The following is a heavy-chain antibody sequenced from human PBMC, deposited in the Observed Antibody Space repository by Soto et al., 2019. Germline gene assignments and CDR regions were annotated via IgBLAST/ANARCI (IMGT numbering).Heavy chain of an antibody. V-gene: IGHV3-66*01. CDR2: IYSGGTT. D-gene: IGHD5-18*01. J-gene: IGHJ6*02. CDR1: GFTVSSSY. Sequence: EVQLVESGGGLVQPGGSLRLSCAASGFTVSSSYMSWVRQAPGKGLEWVSVIYSGGTTYYADSVKGRFTISRDNSKNTVYLQMNSLTADDTAVYYFARDKKADTAIVRGNTDYYYYAMDVWGQGTTFTVSS. CDR3: ARDKKADTAIVRGNTDYYYYAMDV.